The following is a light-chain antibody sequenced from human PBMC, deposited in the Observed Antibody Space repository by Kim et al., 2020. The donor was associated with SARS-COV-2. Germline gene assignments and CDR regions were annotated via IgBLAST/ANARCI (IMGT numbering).Light chain of an antibody. Sequence: AVNLSCTGTSSDVGGYNYVSWYQQHPGKTPKLMIYEVSKRPSGVPDRFSGSKSGNSASLTVSGLQAEDEADYYCTSYAGSNNPYVFGTGTKVTVL. CDR1: SSDVGGYNY. CDR3: TSYAGSNNPYV. CDR2: EVS. V-gene: IGLV2-8*01. J-gene: IGLJ1*01.